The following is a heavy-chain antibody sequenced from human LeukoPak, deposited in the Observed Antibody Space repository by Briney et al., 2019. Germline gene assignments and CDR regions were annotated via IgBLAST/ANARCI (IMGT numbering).Heavy chain of an antibody. CDR2: ISGSGGST. CDR1: GFTFSSYG. CDR3: ARGGDHPTFLFQYMDV. J-gene: IGHJ6*03. V-gene: IGHV3-23*01. Sequence: GGSLRLSCAASGFTFSSYGMSWVRQAPGKGLEWVSAISGSGGSTYYADSVKGRFTISRDNAKNSLFLQMNSLRAEDTAVYYCARGGDHPTFLFQYMDVWGKGTTVTVSS. D-gene: IGHD3-16*01.